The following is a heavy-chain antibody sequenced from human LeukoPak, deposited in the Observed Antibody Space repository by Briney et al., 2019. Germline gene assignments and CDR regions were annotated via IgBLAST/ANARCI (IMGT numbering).Heavy chain of an antibody. CDR1: GFTFSSYA. CDR2: ISYDGSNK. Sequence: GGSLRLSCAASGFTFSSYAMHWVRQAPGKGLEWVAVISYDGSNKYYADSVKGRFTISRDNSKNTLYLQMNSLTAEDTAVYYCARAQVDTAMAGYYYGMDVWGQGTTVTVSS. J-gene: IGHJ6*02. D-gene: IGHD5-18*01. CDR3: ARAQVDTAMAGYYYGMDV. V-gene: IGHV3-30-3*01.